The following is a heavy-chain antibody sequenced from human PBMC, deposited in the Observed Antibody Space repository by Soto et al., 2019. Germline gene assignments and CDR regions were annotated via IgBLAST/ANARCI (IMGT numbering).Heavy chain of an antibody. J-gene: IGHJ6*02. V-gene: IGHV4-30-2*01. CDR2: MYHSGST. CDR1: GGSISSGGYS. D-gene: IGHD3-10*01. Sequence: SETLSLTCAVSGGSISSGGYSWSWIRQPPGKGLEWIGYMYHSGSTYYNPSLKSRVTISIDRSKNQFSLKLSSVTAADTAVYYCASIVLLWFGELQAEFDYYGMDVWGQGTPVTVSS. CDR3: ASIVLLWFGELQAEFDYYGMDV.